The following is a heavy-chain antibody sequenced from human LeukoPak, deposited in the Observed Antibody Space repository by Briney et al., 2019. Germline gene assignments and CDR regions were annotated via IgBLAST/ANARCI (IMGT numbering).Heavy chain of an antibody. CDR3: ARLAAAVGVNDY. V-gene: IGHV1-69*13. D-gene: IGHD6-13*01. CDR1: GGTFSSYA. J-gene: IGHJ4*02. CDR2: IIPVFGTA. Sequence: SVKVSCKTSGGTFSSYAISWVRQAPGQGLEWMGGIIPVFGTANYAQKFQGRVTITADESTSTAYMELSSLRSEDTAVYYCARLAAAVGVNDYWGQGTLVTVSS.